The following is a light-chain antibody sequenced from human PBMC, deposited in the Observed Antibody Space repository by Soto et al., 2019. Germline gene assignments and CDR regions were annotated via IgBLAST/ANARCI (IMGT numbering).Light chain of an antibody. CDR3: QQYNNWPFPSWT. Sequence: EIVMTQSPATLSVSPGERATLSCRASHSVSSNLAWYQQKPGQAPRILIYGASTRATGIPARFSGSGSGTEFTLTISSLQSEEFAVYYCQQYNNWPFPSWTFGQGTKVEIK. V-gene: IGKV3-15*01. CDR2: GAS. J-gene: IGKJ1*01. CDR1: HSVSSN.